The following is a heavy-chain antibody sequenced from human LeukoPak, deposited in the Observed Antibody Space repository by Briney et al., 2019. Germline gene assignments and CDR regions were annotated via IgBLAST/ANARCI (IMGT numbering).Heavy chain of an antibody. CDR2: FYPGDSDT. D-gene: IGHD3-22*01. CDR1: GYSFTSYW. J-gene: IGHJ3*02. CDR3: ARERSSGYYTEDAFDI. Sequence: GESLKISCKASGYSFTSYWIGWVRQMPEKGLERMGIFYPGDSDTRYSPSFQGQVTISADKSISTAYLQWSSLKASDTAMYYCARERSSGYYTEDAFDIWGQGTMVTVSS. V-gene: IGHV5-51*01.